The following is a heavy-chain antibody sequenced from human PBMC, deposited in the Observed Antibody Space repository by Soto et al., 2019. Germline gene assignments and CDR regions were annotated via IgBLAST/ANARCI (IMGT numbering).Heavy chain of an antibody. D-gene: IGHD4-4*01. CDR3: ARGPRGLYGNDY. V-gene: IGHV3-74*01. Sequence: EVQLVESGGGLVQPGGSLRLSCAASGFTFSSDWMHWVRQAAGKGLVWVSRINMDGSSTNYADSVKGRFTISRDNAKNTLYLQMNSLRADDTAVYYCARGPRGLYGNDYWVQGALVTVSS. J-gene: IGHJ4*02. CDR1: GFTFSSDW. CDR2: INMDGSST.